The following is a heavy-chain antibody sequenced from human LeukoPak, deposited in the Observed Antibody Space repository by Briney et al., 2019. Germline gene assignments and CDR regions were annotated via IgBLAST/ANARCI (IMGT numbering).Heavy chain of an antibody. CDR2: INPSGGST. J-gene: IGHJ6*03. CDR1: GYTFTGYY. Sequence: ASVKVSCKASGYTFTGYYMHWVRQAPGQGLEWMGIINPSGGSTSYAQKFQGRVTMTRDTSTSTVYMELSSLRSEDTAVYYCARDSDTATSYYYYYYMDVWGKGTTVTISS. V-gene: IGHV1-46*01. CDR3: ARDSDTATSYYYYYYMDV. D-gene: IGHD5-18*01.